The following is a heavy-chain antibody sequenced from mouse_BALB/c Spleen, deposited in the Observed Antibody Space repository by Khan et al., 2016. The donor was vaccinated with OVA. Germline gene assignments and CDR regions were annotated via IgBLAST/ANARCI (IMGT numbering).Heavy chain of an antibody. J-gene: IGHJ2*02. D-gene: IGHD1-1*01. Sequence: EVQLQESGPGLVKPSQSLSLTCTVTGYSITSDYAWNWIRQFPGNKLEWMGFISYSGNTKYNPSLKIRISITRATSRNQFFLQLNSVTSEDTVTYYCARIYGGDFDYWGQGTSLTVSS. CDR2: ISYSGNT. CDR1: GYSITSDYA. CDR3: ARIYGGDFDY. V-gene: IGHV3-2*02.